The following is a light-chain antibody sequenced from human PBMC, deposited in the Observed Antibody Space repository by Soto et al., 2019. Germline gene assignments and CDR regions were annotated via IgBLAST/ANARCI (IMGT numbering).Light chain of an antibody. Sequence: DIVLTQSPDSLAVSLGEMATIDCKSSQSILYSPNNKNYFAWYQQKPVQPPKLLIYWASTRESEVPDRFTASGSGTDFTLSISSLQAEDVAVYYCQLYYDAPQTFGRGTKVEIK. CDR1: QSILYSPNNKNY. CDR2: WAS. CDR3: QLYYDAPQT. J-gene: IGKJ1*01. V-gene: IGKV4-1*01.